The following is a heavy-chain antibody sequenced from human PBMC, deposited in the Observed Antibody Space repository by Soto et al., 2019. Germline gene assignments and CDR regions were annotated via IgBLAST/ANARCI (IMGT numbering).Heavy chain of an antibody. CDR3: AAIPDYDFWSGYYDY. D-gene: IGHD3-3*01. CDR2: IVVGSGNT. CDR1: GFTFTSSA. V-gene: IGHV1-58*01. J-gene: IGHJ4*02. Sequence: ASVKVSCKASGFTFTSSAVQWVRQARGQRLEWIGWIVVGSGNTNYAQKFQERVTITRDMSTRTAYMELSSLRSEDTAVYYCAAIPDYDFWSGYYDYWGQGTLVTVSS.